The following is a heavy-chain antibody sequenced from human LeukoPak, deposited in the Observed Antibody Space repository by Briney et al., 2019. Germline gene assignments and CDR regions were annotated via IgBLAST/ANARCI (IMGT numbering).Heavy chain of an antibody. J-gene: IGHJ4*02. Sequence: ASVKVSCKASGYTFNSYDINWVRQAPGQGLEWMGWISAYNGKTNYAQKLQGRVTMTTDTSTSTAYMELRSLRSDGTAVYYCARFLDYVWRSYRYTLDYWGQGTLVTVSS. CDR1: GYTFNSYD. CDR2: ISAYNGKT. V-gene: IGHV1-18*01. D-gene: IGHD3-16*02. CDR3: ARFLDYVWRSYRYTLDY.